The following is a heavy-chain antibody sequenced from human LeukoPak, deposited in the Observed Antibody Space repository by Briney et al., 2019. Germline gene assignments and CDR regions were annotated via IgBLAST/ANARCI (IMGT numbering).Heavy chain of an antibody. CDR2: ISAYNGNT. Sequence: ASVTVSCKASGYTFTSYGISWVRQAPGQGLEWMGWISAYNGNTNYAQKLQGRVTMTTDTSTSTAYMELRSLRSDDTAVYYCARGYCSGGSCYGGHWFDPWGQGTLVTVSS. D-gene: IGHD2-15*01. CDR3: ARGYCSGGSCYGGHWFDP. J-gene: IGHJ5*02. V-gene: IGHV1-18*01. CDR1: GYTFTSYG.